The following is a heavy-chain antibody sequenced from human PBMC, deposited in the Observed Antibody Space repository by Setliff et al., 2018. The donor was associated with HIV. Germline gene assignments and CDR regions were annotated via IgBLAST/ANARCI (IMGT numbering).Heavy chain of an antibody. V-gene: IGHV1-46*01. CDR2: TNPSGGST. Sequence: ASVKVSCKASGYTFTNYYMHWVRQAPGQGLEWMGITNPSGGSTSYAQKFQGRVTMTRDTSIITAYMQLDRLGSDDTAVYYCARGPRGYDSSYYFDYWGQGTLVTVSS. CDR1: GYTFTNYY. D-gene: IGHD3-22*01. J-gene: IGHJ4*02. CDR3: ARGPRGYDSSYYFDY.